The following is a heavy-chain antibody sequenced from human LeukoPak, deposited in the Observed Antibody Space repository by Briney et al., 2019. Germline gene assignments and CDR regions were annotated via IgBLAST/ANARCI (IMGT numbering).Heavy chain of an antibody. D-gene: IGHD1-26*01. Sequence: SETLSLTCAVYGGSFSGYYWSWIRQPPGKGLEWIGEINHSGSTNYNPSLKSRVTISVDTSKNQFSLKLSSVTAADTAVYYCARPIVGATTGWDALDIWGQGTMVIVSS. J-gene: IGHJ3*02. CDR2: INHSGST. V-gene: IGHV4-34*01. CDR1: GGSFSGYY. CDR3: ARPIVGATTGWDALDI.